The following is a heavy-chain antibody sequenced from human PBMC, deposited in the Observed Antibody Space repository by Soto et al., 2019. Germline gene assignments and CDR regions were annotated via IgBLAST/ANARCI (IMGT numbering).Heavy chain of an antibody. D-gene: IGHD3-3*01. CDR3: ATTPPLNYDFWTGYLGY. Sequence: GASVKVSCKVSGYTLTELSMHWVRQAPGKGLEWMGGFDPEDGETIYAQKFQGRVTMTEDTSTDTAYMELSSLRSEDTAVYYCATTPPLNYDFWTGYLGYWGQGTLVTVSS. CDR1: GYTLTELS. CDR2: FDPEDGET. J-gene: IGHJ4*02. V-gene: IGHV1-24*01.